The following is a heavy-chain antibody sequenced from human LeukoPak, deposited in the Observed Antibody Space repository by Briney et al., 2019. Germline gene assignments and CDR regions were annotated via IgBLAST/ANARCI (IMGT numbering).Heavy chain of an antibody. CDR1: GFTFSSYA. Sequence: GGSLRLSCAASGFTFSSYAMSWVRQAPGKGLEWVSVVSGSGRSTDYADFVKGRFTISRDNSKNTLYLQMNSLRAEDTAVYYSVKAERFSGTKTPDYWGQGTLVTVSS. CDR2: VSGSGRST. D-gene: IGHD1-26*01. V-gene: IGHV3-23*01. CDR3: VKAERFSGTKTPDY. J-gene: IGHJ4*02.